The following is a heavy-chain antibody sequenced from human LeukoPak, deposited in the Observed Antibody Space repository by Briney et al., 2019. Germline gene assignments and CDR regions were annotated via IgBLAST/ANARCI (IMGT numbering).Heavy chain of an antibody. V-gene: IGHV3-74*01. J-gene: IGHJ4*02. CDR2: INNDGSGA. CDR3: VRGLLGPDY. CDR1: GFTFSSYW. Sequence: GASLRLSCAASGFTFSSYWMHWVRQAPGKGLMWVSRINNDGSGAVYADSVEGRFTIPRDNAKNTLYLQMNSLRADDTAVYYCVRGLLGPDYWGQGTQVTVSS. D-gene: IGHD7-27*01.